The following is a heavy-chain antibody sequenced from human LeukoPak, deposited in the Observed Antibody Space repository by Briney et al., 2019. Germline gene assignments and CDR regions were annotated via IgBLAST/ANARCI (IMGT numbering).Heavy chain of an antibody. Sequence: GSSVSVSWKASGGTFSSYAISWVRQAPGQGLEWMGRIIPILGIANYAQKFQGRVTITADKSTSTAYMELSSLRSEDTAVYYCARDRGEDSSLDYWGQGTLVTVSS. D-gene: IGHD2-21*01. CDR3: ARDRGEDSSLDY. V-gene: IGHV1-69*04. CDR1: GGTFSSYA. J-gene: IGHJ4*02. CDR2: IIPILGIA.